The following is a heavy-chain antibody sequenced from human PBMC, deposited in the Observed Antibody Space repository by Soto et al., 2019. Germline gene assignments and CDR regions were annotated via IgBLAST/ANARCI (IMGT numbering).Heavy chain of an antibody. V-gene: IGHV3-7*01. CDR2: IKPEESEK. J-gene: IGHJ6*02. Sequence: GGSLRLSCAASGFSFSSYWMTWVRQAPGKGLEAVANIKPEESEKYYVDSVKGRFTISRDNAKDSLCLQVNSLRADDTAVYYCARNGYCSRDACSYGVDVWGQGTTVTVSS. CDR3: ARNGYCSRDACSYGVDV. CDR1: GFSFSSYW. D-gene: IGHD2-15*01.